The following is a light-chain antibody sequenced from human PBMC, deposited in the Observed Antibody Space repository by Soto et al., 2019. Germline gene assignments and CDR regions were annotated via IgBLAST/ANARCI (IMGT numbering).Light chain of an antibody. CDR3: QTWETGIQV. J-gene: IGLJ2*01. Sequence: QPVLTQSPSASASLGASVKLTCTLSSGHSSYAIAWHQQQPEKGPRYLMKLNSDGSHSKGDGIPDRFSGSSSGAERYLTVSSLQSEDDAYYYCQTWETGIQVFGGGTKLTVL. CDR1: SGHSSYA. CDR2: LNSDGSH. V-gene: IGLV4-69*01.